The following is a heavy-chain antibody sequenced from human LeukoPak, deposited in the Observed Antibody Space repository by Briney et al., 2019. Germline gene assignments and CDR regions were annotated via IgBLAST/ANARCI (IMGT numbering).Heavy chain of an antibody. V-gene: IGHV3-23*01. Sequence: PGGSLRLSCAASGFTFSSYAMSWVRQAPGKGLEWVSVITGSGDNTNYIDSVKGRFTISRDNSKDTLYLQMNSLRVEDTAEYYCAKVVSGSIYGAVDYWGQGTLVTV. D-gene: IGHD5-18*01. CDR1: GFTFSSYA. J-gene: IGHJ4*02. CDR2: ITGSGDNT. CDR3: AKVVSGSIYGAVDY.